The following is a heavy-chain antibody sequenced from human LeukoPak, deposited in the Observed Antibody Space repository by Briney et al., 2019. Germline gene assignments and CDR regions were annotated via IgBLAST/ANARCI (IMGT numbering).Heavy chain of an antibody. CDR3: ARDSYGGNWSLGF. CDR2: VNPNTGGT. CDR1: GFTFTGYY. D-gene: IGHD4-23*01. J-gene: IGHJ4*02. Sequence: ASVTVSFKASGFTFTGYYFHWVRQAPGQGLEWMGWVNPNTGGTNYAQMFQGRVTMTRDTSISTAYMELSRLTSDDTAVYYCARDSYGGNWSLGFWGQGTLVTVSS. V-gene: IGHV1-2*02.